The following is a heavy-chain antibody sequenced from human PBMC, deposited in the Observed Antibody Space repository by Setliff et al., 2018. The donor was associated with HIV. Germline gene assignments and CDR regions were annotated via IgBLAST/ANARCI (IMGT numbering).Heavy chain of an antibody. CDR1: GGSISSSNW. V-gene: IGHV4-4*02. D-gene: IGHD6-19*01. Sequence: SETLSLTCAVSGGSISSSNWWSWVRQPPGKGLEWIGEIYHSGSTNYNPSLKSRVTLSVDTSKNQFSLTLTSVTAADTALYYCARRGGSGWYYFDQWGQGALVTVSS. CDR3: ARRGGSGWYYFDQ. CDR2: IYHSGST. J-gene: IGHJ4*02.